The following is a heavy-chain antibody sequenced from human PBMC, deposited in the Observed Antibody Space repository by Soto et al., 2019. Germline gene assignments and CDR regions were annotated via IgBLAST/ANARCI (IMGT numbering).Heavy chain of an antibody. V-gene: IGHV5-10-1*01. CDR1: GYSFTSYW. CDR2: IDPSDSYT. Sequence: RGESLKISCKGSGYSFTSYWISWVRQMPGKGLEWMGRIDPSDSYTNYSPSFQGHVTISADKSISTAYLQWSSLKASDTAMYYCAGERKEENGPGFYYDSSGYYFGRFDYWGQGTLVTVSS. CDR3: AGERKEENGPGFYYDSSGYYFGRFDY. D-gene: IGHD3-22*01. J-gene: IGHJ4*02.